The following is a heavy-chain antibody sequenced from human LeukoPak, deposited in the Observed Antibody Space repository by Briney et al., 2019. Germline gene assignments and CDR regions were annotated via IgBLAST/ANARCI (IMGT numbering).Heavy chain of an antibody. V-gene: IGHV3-53*01. D-gene: IGHD3-3*01. CDR1: GFAVSSNY. CDR3: AKSPLEWLPYYFDY. CDR2: IYSGGSA. Sequence: GGSLRLSCAASGFAVSSNYMSWVRQAPGKGLEWVSVIYSGGSAYYADSVKGRFTISRDSSKNTLYLQMNSLRAEDTAVYYCAKSPLEWLPYYFDYWGQGTLVTVSS. J-gene: IGHJ4*02.